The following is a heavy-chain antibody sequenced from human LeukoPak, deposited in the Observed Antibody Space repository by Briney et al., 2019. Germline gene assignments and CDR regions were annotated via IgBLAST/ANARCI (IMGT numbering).Heavy chain of an antibody. J-gene: IGHJ4*02. V-gene: IGHV3-23*01. CDR1: GFTFSSYA. CDR3: AKDTPPTIFGVAPTADY. Sequence: PGGSLRLSCAASGFTFSSYAMSWVRQAPGKGLEWVSAISGSGGSTYYADSVKGRFTISRDNSKNTLYLQMNSLRAEDTAVYYCAKDTPPTIFGVAPTADYWGQGTLVTVSS. CDR2: ISGSGGST. D-gene: IGHD3-3*01.